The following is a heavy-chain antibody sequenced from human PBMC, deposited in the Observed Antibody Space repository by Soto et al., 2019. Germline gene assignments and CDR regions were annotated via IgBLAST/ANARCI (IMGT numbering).Heavy chain of an antibody. Sequence: PSEILSLTCTVSGGSISSGDYYWSWIRQPPGKGLEWIGYIYYSGSTYYNPSLKSRVTISVDTSKNQFSLKLSSVTAADTAVYYCARDRVAAAGYFDYWGQGTLVTSPQ. D-gene: IGHD6-25*01. CDR1: GGSISSGDYY. CDR3: ARDRVAAAGYFDY. V-gene: IGHV4-30-4*01. J-gene: IGHJ4*02. CDR2: IYYSGST.